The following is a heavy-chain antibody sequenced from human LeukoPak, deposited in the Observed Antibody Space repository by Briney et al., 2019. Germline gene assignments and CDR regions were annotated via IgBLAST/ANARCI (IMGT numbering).Heavy chain of an antibody. Sequence: SQTLSLTCAISEDSVSSNSAAWNWIRQSPSRGLEWLGRTYYRSKWYNDYAVSVKSRITINPDTSKNQFSLQLNSVTPEDTAVYYCARDRRGDYGDYSIYYGMDVWGQGTTVTVSS. CDR3: ARDRRGDYGDYSIYYGMDV. D-gene: IGHD4-17*01. CDR2: TYYRSKWYN. CDR1: EDSVSSNSAA. J-gene: IGHJ6*02. V-gene: IGHV6-1*01.